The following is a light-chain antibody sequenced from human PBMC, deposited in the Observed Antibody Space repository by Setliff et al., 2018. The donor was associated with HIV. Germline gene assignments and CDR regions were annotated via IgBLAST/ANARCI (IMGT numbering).Light chain of an antibody. J-gene: IGLJ1*01. CDR2: EVS. V-gene: IGLV2-14*01. CDR1: SSDVGGYNS. CDR3: SSYTSSNTLV. Sequence: QSALTQPASVSGSPGQSITISCTGTSSDVGGYNSVSWYQQHPGKAPKLMIYEVSNRPSGVSNRFSGSKSGNTASLTISGLQAEDEADYYCSSYTSSNTLVFGTGTKVTGL.